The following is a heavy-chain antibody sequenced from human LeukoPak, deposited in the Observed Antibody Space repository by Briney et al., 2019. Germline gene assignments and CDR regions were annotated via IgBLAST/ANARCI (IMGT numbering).Heavy chain of an antibody. CDR2: MYLSGTT. CDR3: AGLVGRYSSGLYYYYFDY. J-gene: IGHJ4*02. Sequence: SETLSLTCTVSGDSINSLGLWSWVRQPPGKGLEWIGEMYLSGTTHSNPSVKSRVTISIDKSKNQFFLNLSSVTAADTAVYYCAGLVGRYSSGLYYYYFDYWGQGTLVTVSS. CDR1: GDSINSLGL. V-gene: IGHV4-4*02. D-gene: IGHD3-22*01.